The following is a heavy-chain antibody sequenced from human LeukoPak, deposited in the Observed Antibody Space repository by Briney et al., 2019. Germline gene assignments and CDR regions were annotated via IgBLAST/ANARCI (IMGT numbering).Heavy chain of an antibody. V-gene: IGHV1-2*04. D-gene: IGHD2-2*03. CDR2: INPNSGGT. CDR3: ARAFRGYCSSTSCYNWFDP. CDR1: GYTFTGYY. Sequence: ASVKVSCKASGYTFTGYYMHWVRQAPGQGLEWMGWINPNSGGTNYAQKFQGWVTMTRDTSISTAYMELSRLRSDDTAVYYCARAFRGYCSSTSCYNWFDPWGQGTLVTVSS. J-gene: IGHJ5*02.